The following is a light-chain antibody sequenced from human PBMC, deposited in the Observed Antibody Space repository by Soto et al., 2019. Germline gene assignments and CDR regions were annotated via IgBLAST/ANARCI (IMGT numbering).Light chain of an antibody. CDR3: QKYNSAPWT. V-gene: IGKV1-33*01. CDR1: QDISNY. J-gene: IGKJ1*01. CDR2: DAS. Sequence: DIQLTQCPSSLSASVGDRVTIACEASQDISNYLHWYQQKPGKAPKLLIYDASNLETGVPSRFSGSGSGTDFTLTISSLQPEDVATYYCQKYNSAPWTFGQGTKVDIK.